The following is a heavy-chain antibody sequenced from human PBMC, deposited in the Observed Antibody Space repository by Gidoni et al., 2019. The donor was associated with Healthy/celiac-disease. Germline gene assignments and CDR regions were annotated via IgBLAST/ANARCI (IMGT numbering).Heavy chain of an antibody. CDR3: ARGGYYDILTDQKEVWGMDV. J-gene: IGHJ6*02. D-gene: IGHD3-9*01. CDR2: IIPIFGTA. Sequence: QVQLVQSGAEVKKPGSSVKVSCKASGGTFSSYAISWVRQAPGQGLEWMGGIIPIFGTANYAQKFQGKVTITADESTSTAYMELSSLRSEDTAVYYCARGGYYDILTDQKEVWGMDVWGQGTTVTVSS. V-gene: IGHV1-69*01. CDR1: GGTFSSYA.